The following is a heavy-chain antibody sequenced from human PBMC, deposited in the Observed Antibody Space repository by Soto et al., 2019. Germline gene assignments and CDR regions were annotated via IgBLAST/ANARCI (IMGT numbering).Heavy chain of an antibody. Sequence: PSETLSLTCTVSGGSISSYYWSWIRQAAGKGLEWIGHFYTSGSTNYNPSLKSRVTMSLDTSKNQFSLKLSSVTAADTGVYYCAREGIWFKGGYCTDGVCYGNWFDTWGQGTLVTVPS. CDR3: AREGIWFKGGYCTDGVCYGNWFDT. CDR1: GGSISSYY. V-gene: IGHV4-4*07. D-gene: IGHD2-8*01. J-gene: IGHJ5*02. CDR2: FYTSGST.